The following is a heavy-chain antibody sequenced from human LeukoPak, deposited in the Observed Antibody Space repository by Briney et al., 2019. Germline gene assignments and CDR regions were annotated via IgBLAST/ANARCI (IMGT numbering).Heavy chain of an antibody. D-gene: IGHD2-2*02. Sequence: TGGSLRLSCAASGFTFSSYAMSWVRQAPGKGLEWVSAISGSGGSTYYADSVKGWFTISRDNSKNTLYLQMNSLRAEDTAVYYCAKVRFCSSTSCYRVFDYWGQGTLVTVSS. CDR2: ISGSGGST. CDR1: GFTFSSYA. V-gene: IGHV3-23*01. CDR3: AKVRFCSSTSCYRVFDY. J-gene: IGHJ4*02.